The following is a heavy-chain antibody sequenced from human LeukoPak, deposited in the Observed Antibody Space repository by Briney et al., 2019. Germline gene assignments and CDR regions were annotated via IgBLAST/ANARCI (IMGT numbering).Heavy chain of an antibody. CDR1: GYTFTSYD. Sequence: ASVKVSCKASGYTFTSYDINWVRQDTGHGLEGLGWMNPNSSNTDYAQKFQGRVTITRNTSISTAYMELSSLRSEDTAVYYCARESVPAVAARRGLNYWGQGTLVAVSS. CDR3: ARESVPAVAARRGLNY. V-gene: IGHV1-8*03. D-gene: IGHD6-13*01. CDR2: MNPNSSNT. J-gene: IGHJ4*02.